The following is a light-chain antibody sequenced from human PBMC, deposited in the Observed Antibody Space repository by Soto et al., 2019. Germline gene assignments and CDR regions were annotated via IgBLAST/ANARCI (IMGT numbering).Light chain of an antibody. Sequence: QSILTQPPSASGTSGQRVTVSCSGSSSNIGSNSVNWYQQLPGTAPKLVIYSSNQRPSGVPDRFYGSRSGTSASLAISGLQSADEADYYCAAWDDSLKAWLFGGGTQLTVL. CDR3: AAWDDSLKAWL. CDR1: SSNIGSNS. CDR2: SSN. J-gene: IGLJ3*02. V-gene: IGLV1-44*01.